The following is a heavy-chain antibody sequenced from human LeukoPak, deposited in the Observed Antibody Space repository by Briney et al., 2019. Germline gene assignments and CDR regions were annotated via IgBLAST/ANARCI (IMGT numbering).Heavy chain of an antibody. CDR1: GYTFTGYY. CDR3: ARTYYYDSGWFDP. V-gene: IGHV1-2*02. D-gene: IGHD3-22*01. CDR2: INPNSGGT. Sequence: ASVKVSCKASGYTFTGYYIHWVRQAPGQGLEWMGWINPNSGGTNYAQKFQGRVTMTRDTSISTAYMELSRLRSDDTAVYYCARTYYYDSGWFDPWGQGTLVTVSS. J-gene: IGHJ5*02.